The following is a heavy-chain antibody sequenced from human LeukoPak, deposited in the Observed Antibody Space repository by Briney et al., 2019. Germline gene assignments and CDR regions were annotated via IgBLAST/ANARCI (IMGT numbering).Heavy chain of an antibody. J-gene: IGHJ4*02. CDR2: LYHSDSI. CDR3: ARSIAFDY. D-gene: IGHD6-6*01. Sequence: PSETLSLTCDVSGYSITNGYYWVWLRQPPGKGLEWIGSLYHSDSIYYNPSLKSRVTMSVDTSKNQFSLRLSFVTAADTAVYYCARSIAFDYWGQGTLVTVSS. CDR1: GYSITNGYY. V-gene: IGHV4-38-2*01.